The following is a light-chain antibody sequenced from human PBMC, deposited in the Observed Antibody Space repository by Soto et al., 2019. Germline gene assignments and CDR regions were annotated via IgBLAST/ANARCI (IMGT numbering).Light chain of an antibody. V-gene: IGKV1-5*03. J-gene: IGKJ4*01. CDR1: QSISSW. CDR3: QQYHSYSLT. CDR2: KAS. Sequence: DIQMTQSPSTLSASVGARVTITCRASQSISSWLDWYQQKPGKAPKLLIYKASSLEGGVPSRFSGSGSGTDFTLTISSLQPDDFATYYCQQYHSYSLTFGGGTKVDIK.